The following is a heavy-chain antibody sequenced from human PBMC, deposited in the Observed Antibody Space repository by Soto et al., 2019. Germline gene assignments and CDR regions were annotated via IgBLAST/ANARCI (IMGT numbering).Heavy chain of an antibody. CDR3: ARRVVVVAADTGEFDY. D-gene: IGHD2-15*01. CDR2: IYHSGST. CDR1: GGSISSSNW. Sequence: SETLSLTCAVSGGSISSSNWWSWVRQPPGKGLEWIGEIYHSGSTNYNPSLKSRVTISVDKSKNQFSLKLSSVTAADTAVYYCARRVVVVAADTGEFDYWGQGTLVTVSS. J-gene: IGHJ4*02. V-gene: IGHV4-4*02.